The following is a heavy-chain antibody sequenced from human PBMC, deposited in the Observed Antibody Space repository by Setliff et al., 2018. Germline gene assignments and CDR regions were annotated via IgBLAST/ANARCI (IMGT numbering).Heavy chain of an antibody. CDR1: GGSISTSNYH. Sequence: PSETLSLTCNVSGGSISTSNYHWGWVRQPPGKGLEWIANIYFNGDTVKQPFLKSRVTISIDTSKNQFSLGLSSVTVADSATYYCVRVRVVQGYYEFDSWGQGALVTVSS. J-gene: IGHJ4*02. CDR2: IYFNGDT. D-gene: IGHD3-16*01. V-gene: IGHV4-39*07. CDR3: VRVRVVQGYYEFDS.